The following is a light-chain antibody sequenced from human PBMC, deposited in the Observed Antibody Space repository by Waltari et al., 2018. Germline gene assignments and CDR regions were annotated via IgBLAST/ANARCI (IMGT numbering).Light chain of an antibody. CDR3: QQYNRWPPYT. J-gene: IGKJ2*01. CDR1: QNINNN. V-gene: IGKV3-15*01. CDR2: DTS. Sequence: EIVMTQSPATLSVSPGERATLSCRASQNINNNLAWYQQRPGQTPRLLIYDTSTRATGIPARFSGSGSGTEFTLTISSLQSEDFATYYCQQYNRWPPYTFGQGTRLEIK.